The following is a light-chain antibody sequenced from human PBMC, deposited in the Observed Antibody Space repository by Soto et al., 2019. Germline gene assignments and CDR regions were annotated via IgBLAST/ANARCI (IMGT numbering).Light chain of an antibody. Sequence: QSALTQPRSVSGSPGQSVTISCTGTSSDVGSNNFVSWYQHRPGKAPRLMIHNVSKRPSGVPDRFSGSKSGNTASLTISGLQAEDEADYYCCSYAGGYTWVFGGGTQLTVL. CDR2: NVS. V-gene: IGLV2-11*01. J-gene: IGLJ3*02. CDR3: CSYAGGYTWV. CDR1: SSDVGSNNF.